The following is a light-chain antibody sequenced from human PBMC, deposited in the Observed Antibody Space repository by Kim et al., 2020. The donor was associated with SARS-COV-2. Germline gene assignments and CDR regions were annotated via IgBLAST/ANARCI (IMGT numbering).Light chain of an antibody. V-gene: IGLV3-19*01. J-gene: IGLJ3*02. CDR2: GKN. CDR1: SLRSYY. CDR3: NSRDSSGNHWV. Sequence: ALGQTVRITCQRDSLRSYYASWYQQKPGQAPVLVIYGKNNRPSGIPDRFSGSSSGNTASLTITGAQAEDEADYYCNSRDSSGNHWVFGGGTKLTVL.